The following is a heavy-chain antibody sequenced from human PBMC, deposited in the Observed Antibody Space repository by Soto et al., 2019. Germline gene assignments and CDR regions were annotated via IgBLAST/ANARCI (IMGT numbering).Heavy chain of an antibody. Sequence: GSLRLSCAASGFTFSSYWMSWVRQTPGEGLEWVANMNQDGSEKYYVDSMKGRFTISRDNAKNSLYLQMNSLRAEDTAVYFCARCDGSATYCFFFAYWGQGTPVTVSS. D-gene: IGHD3-10*01. J-gene: IGHJ4*02. CDR3: ARCDGSATYCFFFAY. V-gene: IGHV3-7*01. CDR2: MNQDGSEK. CDR1: GFTFSSYW.